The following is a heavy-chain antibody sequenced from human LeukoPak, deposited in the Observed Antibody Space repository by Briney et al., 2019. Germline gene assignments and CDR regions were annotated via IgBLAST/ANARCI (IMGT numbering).Heavy chain of an antibody. Sequence: PSETLSLTCAVFGGSFSAYYWSWIRQPPGMGLEWIGEVNHSGGTNYNPSLQSRVTISVDASKSQFSLKLSSVTAADTAVYYCARGPRFYRSSWYLGAFDIWGQGTVVTVSS. CDR1: GGSFSAYY. J-gene: IGHJ3*02. CDR2: VNHSGGT. D-gene: IGHD6-13*01. CDR3: ARGPRFYRSSWYLGAFDI. V-gene: IGHV4-34*01.